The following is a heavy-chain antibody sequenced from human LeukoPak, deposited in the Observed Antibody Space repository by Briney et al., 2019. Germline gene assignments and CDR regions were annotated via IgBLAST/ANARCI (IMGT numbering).Heavy chain of an antibody. V-gene: IGHV3-20*04. Sequence: GGSLRLSCAASGFTFDDYGMSWVRQAPGKGLEWVSGVNWNGGSTGYADSVKGRFTISRVNAKNSLYLQMNSLRAEDTALYYCAREAGGDYGDYYYYYYMDVWGKGTTVTVSS. D-gene: IGHD4/OR15-4a*01. J-gene: IGHJ6*03. CDR2: VNWNGGST. CDR1: GFTFDDYG. CDR3: AREAGGDYGDYYYYYYMDV.